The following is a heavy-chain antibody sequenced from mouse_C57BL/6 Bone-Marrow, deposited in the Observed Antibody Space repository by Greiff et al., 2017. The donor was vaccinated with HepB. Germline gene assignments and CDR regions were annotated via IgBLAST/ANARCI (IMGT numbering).Heavy chain of an antibody. D-gene: IGHD2-3*01. CDR2: ISDGGSYT. Sequence: EVKLVESGGGLVKPGGSLKLSCAASGFTFSSYAMSWVRQTPEKRLEWVATISDGGSYTYYPDNVKGRFTISRDNAKKNLYLQMSHLKSEDTAMYYCARDDGYSPFAYWGQGTLVTVSA. V-gene: IGHV5-4*01. CDR3: ARDDGYSPFAY. CDR1: GFTFSSYA. J-gene: IGHJ3*01.